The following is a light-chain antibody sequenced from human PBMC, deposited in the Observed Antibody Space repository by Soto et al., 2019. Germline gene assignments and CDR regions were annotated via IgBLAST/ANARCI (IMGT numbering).Light chain of an antibody. V-gene: IGLV2-14*01. CDR2: EVI. CDR1: GGDIGAYNY. J-gene: IGLJ1*01. Sequence: QSVLTQPASVSGSPGQSITISCAGTGGDIGAYNYVSWYQQHPGKAPKLMSYEVIRRPSGISNRFSGSKSGNTASLTISGLQAEDEADYFCTSPTPGSLYVFGTGTKGTFL. CDR3: TSPTPGSLYV.